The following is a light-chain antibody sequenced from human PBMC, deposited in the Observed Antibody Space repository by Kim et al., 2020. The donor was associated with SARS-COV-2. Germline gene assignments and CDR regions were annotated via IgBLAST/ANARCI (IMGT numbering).Light chain of an antibody. CDR3: TSFTNRATGV. Sequence: GQAITSSCTGTSSDIGASNYNAWYQQHPGKAAKLMIYDVSKRPSGVSDRFAGSKSGNTASLTVSGLQAEDEADYYCTSFTNRATGVFGGGTQLTVL. V-gene: IGLV2-14*04. CDR1: SSDIGASNY. J-gene: IGLJ3*02. CDR2: DVS.